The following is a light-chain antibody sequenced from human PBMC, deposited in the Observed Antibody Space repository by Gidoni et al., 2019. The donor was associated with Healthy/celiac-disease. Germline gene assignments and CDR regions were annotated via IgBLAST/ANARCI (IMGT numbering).Light chain of an antibody. CDR1: SSNIGNNY. J-gene: IGLJ2*01. Sequence: QPVLTQPPTVSAAPGQKVTISCAGSSSNIGNNYVSWYQQLPGTAPNLLIYDNHKRPSGIPVRFSGSKSGTSATLGITGLQTGAEADYYCGTWDSSLSAVVFGGGTKLPVL. CDR2: DNH. CDR3: GTWDSSLSAVV. V-gene: IGLV1-51*01.